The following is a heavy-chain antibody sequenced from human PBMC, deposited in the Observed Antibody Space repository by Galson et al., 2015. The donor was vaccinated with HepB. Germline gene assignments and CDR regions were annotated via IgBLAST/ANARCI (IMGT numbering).Heavy chain of an antibody. CDR1: GGTFSSYA. V-gene: IGHV1-69*13. D-gene: IGHD3-22*01. J-gene: IGHJ6*03. CDR3: ASPYYYDSSGDYYYYMDV. CDR2: IIPIFGTV. Sequence: SVKVSCKASGGTFSSYAISWVRQAPGQGLEWMGGIIPIFGTVNYAQKFQGRVTITADESTSTAYIELSSLRSEDTAVYYCASPYYYDSSGDYYYYMDVWGKGTTVTVSS.